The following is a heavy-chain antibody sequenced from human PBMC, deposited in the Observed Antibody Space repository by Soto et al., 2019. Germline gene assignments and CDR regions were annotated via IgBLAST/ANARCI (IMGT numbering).Heavy chain of an antibody. Sequence: PGGSLRLSCAASGFTFSSYGMHWVRQAPGKGLEWVAVISYDGSNKYYADSVKGRFTISRDNSKNTLYLQMNSLRAEDTAVYYCANDGDIVVVPAAMAFDYWGQGTLVTVSS. J-gene: IGHJ4*02. D-gene: IGHD2-2*01. CDR1: GFTFSSYG. CDR3: ANDGDIVVVPAAMAFDY. V-gene: IGHV3-30*18. CDR2: ISYDGSNK.